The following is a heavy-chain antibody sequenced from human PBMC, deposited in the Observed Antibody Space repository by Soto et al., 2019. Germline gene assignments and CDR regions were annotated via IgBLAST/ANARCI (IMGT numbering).Heavy chain of an antibody. CDR1: GYSFTSYW. CDR3: ARRRPSSSGWYEENY. V-gene: IGHV5-10-1*03. J-gene: IGHJ4*02. Sequence: EVQLVQSGAEVKKPGESLRISCKGSGYSFTSYWISRVRQMPGKGLEWMGRIDPSDSYTNYSPSFQGHVTISADKSISTAYLQWSSLKASDTAMYYCARRRPSSSGWYEENYWGQGTLVTVSS. D-gene: IGHD6-19*01. CDR2: IDPSDSYT.